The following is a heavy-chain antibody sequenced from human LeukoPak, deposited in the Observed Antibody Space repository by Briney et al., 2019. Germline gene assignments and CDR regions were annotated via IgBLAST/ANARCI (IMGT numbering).Heavy chain of an antibody. CDR3: VRSSGWPDS. V-gene: IGHV3-74*01. CDR2: ITNDGSST. D-gene: IGHD6-19*01. J-gene: IGHJ4*02. Sequence: GSLRLSCAASGFTFSNHWMHWVRQGPGKGPVWVSRITNDGSSTVYADSVKGRFTISRDNAKSTLYLQMNSLSAEDTAVHYCVRSSGWPDSWGQGTLVTVSS. CDR1: GFTFSNHW.